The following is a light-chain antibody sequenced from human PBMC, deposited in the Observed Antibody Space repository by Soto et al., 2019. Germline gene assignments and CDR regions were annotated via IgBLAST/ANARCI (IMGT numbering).Light chain of an antibody. J-gene: IGKJ2*01. CDR1: QSLAYSDGNPY. CDR3: LQGTLWPYT. Sequence: DVVMTQSPLSLPVTLGRPAPISCKSSQSLAYSDGNPYLTWFQQKPGQSPRRLNYKVSNRDFGVPDRFSGSGSGTDFTLKISSVEAEDVGVYYCLQGTLWPYTFGEGNKLEIK. CDR2: KVS. V-gene: IGKV2-30*01.